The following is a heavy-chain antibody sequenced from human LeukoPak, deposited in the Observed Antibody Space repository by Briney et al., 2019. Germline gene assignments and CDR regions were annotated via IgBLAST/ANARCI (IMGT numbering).Heavy chain of an antibody. CDR3: ARASDSSGYGYFDY. V-gene: IGHV4-59*01. CDR1: GGSISSYY. D-gene: IGHD3-22*01. Sequence: SETLSLTCTVSGGSISSYYWSWIRQPPGKGLEWIGYSYYSGSTNYNPSLKSRVTISVDTSKNQFSLKLSSVTAADTAVYYCARASDSSGYGYFDYWGQGTLVTVSS. J-gene: IGHJ4*02. CDR2: SYYSGST.